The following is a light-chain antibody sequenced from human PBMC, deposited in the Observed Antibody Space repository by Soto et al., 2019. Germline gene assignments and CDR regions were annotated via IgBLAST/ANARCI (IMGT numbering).Light chain of an antibody. CDR1: RSNIGAGYA. CDR3: QSYDRSLSGG. Sequence: QPVLTQPPSVSGAPGQRVTISCTGSRSNIGAGYAVHWYQQLPGTAPKLLIYGNSNRPSGVPDRFSGSKSGTSASLAITGLQAEDEADYYCQSYDRSLSGGFGGGTKLTVL. J-gene: IGLJ3*02. V-gene: IGLV1-40*01. CDR2: GNS.